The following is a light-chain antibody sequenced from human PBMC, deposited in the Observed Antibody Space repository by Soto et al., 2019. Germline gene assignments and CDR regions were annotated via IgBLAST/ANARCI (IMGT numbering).Light chain of an antibody. CDR3: QQLNSYPLI. Sequence: DIQLTQSPSFLSASVGDRVTITCRASQGISSYVAWYQQKPGKAPKLLIYAASTLQSGVPSRFSGSGSGTEFTVTISSLQPEDFATYYCQQLNSYPLIFGPGTKVDIK. CDR1: QGISSY. CDR2: AAS. V-gene: IGKV1-9*01. J-gene: IGKJ3*01.